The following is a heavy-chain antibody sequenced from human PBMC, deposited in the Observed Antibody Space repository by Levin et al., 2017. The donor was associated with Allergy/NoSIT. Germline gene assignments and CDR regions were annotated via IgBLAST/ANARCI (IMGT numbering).Heavy chain of an antibody. D-gene: IGHD3-9*01. Sequence: SETLSLTCTVSGGSLSDYYWTWIRQSPGKGLEWIGYIYYSGSTKYNPSLKSRVTILVDTSKNQFSLNLSSVTDADTAVYYCARGGTIFWLWGQGTLVTVSS. CDR3: ARGGTIFWL. CDR2: IYYSGST. V-gene: IGHV4-59*01. CDR1: GGSLSDYY. J-gene: IGHJ4*02.